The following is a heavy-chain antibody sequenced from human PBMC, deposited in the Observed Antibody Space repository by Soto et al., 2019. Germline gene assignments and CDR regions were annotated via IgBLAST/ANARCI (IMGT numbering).Heavy chain of an antibody. CDR2: IYYSGST. J-gene: IGHJ6*01. CDR3: AXXXXXSTNXXYYVXDV. Sequence: XSLTCTVSGGFISSYYWSWIRQPPGKGLEWIGYIYYSGSTNYNPSLKSRVTISVDTSKNQFSLKLSSVTAADTAGYYCAXXXXXSTNXXYYVXDVWXXGTTVTVSS. V-gene: IGHV4-59*01. D-gene: IGHD1-1*01. CDR1: GGFISSYY.